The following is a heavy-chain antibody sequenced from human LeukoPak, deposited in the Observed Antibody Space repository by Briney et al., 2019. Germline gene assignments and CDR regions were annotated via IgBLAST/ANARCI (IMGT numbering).Heavy chain of an antibody. J-gene: IGHJ5*02. D-gene: IGHD6-13*01. CDR2: IYYSGST. CDR3: ARDRAAGFDP. CDR1: GGSISSYY. Sequence: SETLSLTCTVSGGSISSYYWSWIRQPPGKGLEWIGYIYYSGSTNYNPSLKSRVTISVDTSKNQFSLKLSSVTAADTAVYYCARDRAAGFDPWGQGTLVTVSS. V-gene: IGHV4-59*01.